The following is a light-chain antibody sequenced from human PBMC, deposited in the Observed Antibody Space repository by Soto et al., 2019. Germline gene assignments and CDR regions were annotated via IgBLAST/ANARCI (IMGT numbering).Light chain of an antibody. V-gene: IGKV3-20*01. J-gene: IGKJ1*01. CDR1: QSVSSSY. CDR3: QQYSSSPQT. Sequence: EIVLTQSPGTLSLSPGERATLSCRASQSVSSSYLAWYQQKPGQAPRLLIYGASSRATGFPDRFSGSGSGTDFTLTISRLEPGDFAVYYCQQYSSSPQTFGQGTKVEIK. CDR2: GAS.